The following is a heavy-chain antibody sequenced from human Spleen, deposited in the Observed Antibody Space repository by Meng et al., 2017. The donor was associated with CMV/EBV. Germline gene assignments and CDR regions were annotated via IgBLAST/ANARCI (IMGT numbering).Heavy chain of an antibody. CDR2: ISDSGDST. Sequence: GGSLRLSCAASGFKFGNYSLSWVRQAPGKGLEWVSSISDSGDSTHYADSVKGRFTISRDNSKNTVYFQMDSLRAEDTAVYYCAKSAGLGYCSVTSCYNDYWGQGTLVTVSS. D-gene: IGHD2-2*02. CDR1: GFKFGNYS. CDR3: AKSAGLGYCSVTSCYNDY. J-gene: IGHJ4*02. V-gene: IGHV3-23*01.